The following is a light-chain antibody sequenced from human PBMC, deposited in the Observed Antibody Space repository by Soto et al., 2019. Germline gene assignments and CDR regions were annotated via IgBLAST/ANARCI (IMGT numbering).Light chain of an antibody. V-gene: IGLV2-14*01. J-gene: IGLJ1*01. CDR1: SSDVGGYNY. Sequence: QSVLTQPASVSGSPGQSITISCTGTSSDVGGYNYVSWYQQHPGKAPKLMIFDVNNRLSGVSNRFSGSKSGNTASLTISGLQAEDEADYYCCSYTSSSTYVFGTGTKLTVL. CDR2: DVN. CDR3: CSYTSSSTYV.